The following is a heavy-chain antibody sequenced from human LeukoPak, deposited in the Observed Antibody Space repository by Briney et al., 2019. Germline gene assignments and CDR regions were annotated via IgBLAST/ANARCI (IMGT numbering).Heavy chain of an antibody. CDR1: GFTFNSYW. J-gene: IGHJ4*02. Sequence: GGSLRLSCAASGFTFNSYWMTWVRQAPGKGLEWVANIKQDGSEKLYVDSVKGRFATSRDNAKNSLYLQMNSLRAEDTAVYYCAKGDSWYVYWGQGTLVTVSS. CDR3: AKGDSWYVY. CDR2: IKQDGSEK. D-gene: IGHD6-13*01. V-gene: IGHV3-7*03.